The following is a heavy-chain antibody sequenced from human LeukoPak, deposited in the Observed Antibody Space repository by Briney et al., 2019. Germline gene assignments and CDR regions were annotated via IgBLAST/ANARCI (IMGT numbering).Heavy chain of an antibody. D-gene: IGHD2-15*01. Sequence: ASVKVSCKASGYTFTGYYMHWVRQAPGQGLEWMGRINPNSGGTNYAQKFQGRVTMTRDTSISTAYMELSSLRSEDTAVYYCARGYCSGGSCYSVSLDYWGQGTLVTVSS. CDR3: ARGYCSGGSCYSVSLDY. CDR1: GYTFTGYY. V-gene: IGHV1-2*06. J-gene: IGHJ4*02. CDR2: INPNSGGT.